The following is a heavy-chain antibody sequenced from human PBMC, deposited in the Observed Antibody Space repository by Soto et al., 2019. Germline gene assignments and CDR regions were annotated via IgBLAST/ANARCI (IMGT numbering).Heavy chain of an antibody. CDR3: ARNRYGGYDFDS. CDR2: VAQSGFT. Sequence: QLQLQESGPGLVKPSGTLSLTCTGSNGSMTSSLWWSWVRQSPGKGLEWIGEVAQSGFTSYNPSLKSRLTISQDRSNNQFSLRLTSVTAADTAVYYCARNRYGGYDFDSWGQGTLVTVSS. J-gene: IGHJ4*02. D-gene: IGHD5-12*01. CDR1: NGSMTSSLW. V-gene: IGHV4-4*02.